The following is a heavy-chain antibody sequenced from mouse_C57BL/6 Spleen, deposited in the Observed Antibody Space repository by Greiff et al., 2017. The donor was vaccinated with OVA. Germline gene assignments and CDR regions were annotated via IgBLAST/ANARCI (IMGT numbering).Heavy chain of an antibody. V-gene: IGHV5-6*02. CDR3: LYGSSRYYFDY. CDR2: ISSGGSYT. D-gene: IGHD1-1*01. CDR1: GFTFSSYG. Sequence: DVMLVESGGDLVKPGGSLKLSCAASGFTFSSYGMSWVRQTPDKRLEWVATISSGGSYTYYPDSVKGRFTISRDNAKNTLYLQMSSLKSEDTAMYYCLYGSSRYYFDYWGQGTTLTVSS. J-gene: IGHJ2*01.